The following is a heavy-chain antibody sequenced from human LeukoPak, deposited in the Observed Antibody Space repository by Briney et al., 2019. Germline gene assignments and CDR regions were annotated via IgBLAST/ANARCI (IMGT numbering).Heavy chain of an antibody. CDR1: GSTFSSYA. Sequence: GGSERLSCAASGSTFSSYAMSCVRQAPGKGLEWVSSISSSSSYIYYADSVKGRFTISRDNAKNSLYLQMNSLRAEDTAVYYCARDPYGSYQVLYWFDPWGQGTLVTVSS. CDR2: ISSSSSYI. V-gene: IGHV3-21*01. D-gene: IGHD2-2*01. CDR3: ARDPYGSYQVLYWFDP. J-gene: IGHJ5*02.